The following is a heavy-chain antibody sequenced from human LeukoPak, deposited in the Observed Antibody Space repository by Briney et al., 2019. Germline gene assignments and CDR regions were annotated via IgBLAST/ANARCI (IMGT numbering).Heavy chain of an antibody. CDR1: GYTFSDSY. D-gene: IGHD1-14*01. J-gene: IGHJ6*04. V-gene: IGHV1-2*06. CDR3: ATAGWDV. Sequence: GASVKVSCKASGYTFSDSYIHFVRQAPGQGLEWMGRINPNSGDPNYPQKFQGRVTMTEDTSTDTAYMELSSLRSEDTAVYYCATAGWDVWGKGTTVTISS. CDR2: INPNSGDP.